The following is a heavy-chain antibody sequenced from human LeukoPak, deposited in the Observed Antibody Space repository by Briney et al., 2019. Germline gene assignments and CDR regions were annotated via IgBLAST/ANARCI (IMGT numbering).Heavy chain of an antibody. V-gene: IGHV5-51*01. CDR1: GYSFSSYW. Sequence: GESLQIPSKGLGYSFSSYWNAWVRQMPGKGLEWMGITYPGDSATTYNPSSQGQVTISADKSFSTAYLQWSSLKASDSAKYYCARREYCASDCTVHYSVYYGLDVWGQGTTVTVSS. CDR2: TYPGDSAT. J-gene: IGHJ6*02. CDR3: ARREYCASDCTVHYSVYYGLDV. D-gene: IGHD2-21*02.